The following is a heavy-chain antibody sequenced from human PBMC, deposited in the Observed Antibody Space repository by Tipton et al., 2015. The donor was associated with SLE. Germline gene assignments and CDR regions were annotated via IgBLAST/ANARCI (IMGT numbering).Heavy chain of an antibody. CDR2: ISSSGRD. V-gene: IGHV4-39*07. D-gene: IGHD3-16*01. Sequence: LRLSCSVSGDFISDSSFHWGWIRQPPGKGLEWIGSISSSGRDYYNPSLRSRVTISGDTSKNQFSRNLSSVTAADTAMYYCARHYGGGSLAYWGQGTLVTVSS. CDR3: ARHYGGGSLAY. J-gene: IGHJ4*02. CDR1: GDFISDSSFH.